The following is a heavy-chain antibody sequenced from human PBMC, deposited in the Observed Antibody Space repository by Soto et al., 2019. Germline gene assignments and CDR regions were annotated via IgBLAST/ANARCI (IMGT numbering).Heavy chain of an antibody. D-gene: IGHD2-15*01. CDR2: IYPGDSDT. V-gene: IGHV5-51*01. Sequence: PGESLKISCKGSGYSFTSYWIGWVRQMPGKGLEWMGIIYPGDSDTRYSPSFRGQVTISADKSISTAYLQWSSLKASDAAMYYCANALGYCSGGSCYSNWGQGTLVTVS. CDR3: ANALGYCSGGSCYSN. CDR1: GYSFTSYW. J-gene: IGHJ4*02.